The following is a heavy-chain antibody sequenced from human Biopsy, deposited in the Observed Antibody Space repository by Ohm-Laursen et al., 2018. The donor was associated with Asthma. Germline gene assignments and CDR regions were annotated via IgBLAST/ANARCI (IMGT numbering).Heavy chain of an antibody. CDR3: ARGPNYHGSGRASIGMDV. D-gene: IGHD3-10*01. V-gene: IGHV4-61*01. CDR2: IYYTGSD. CDR1: GGSVSTGSYY. J-gene: IGHJ6*02. Sequence: SETLSLTCTVSGGSVSTGSYYWSWIWQPPGKGLEWLGYIYYTGSDNYNPSLKSRVTISVDTSKNQFSLRLNSVTAADTAVYYCARGPNYHGSGRASIGMDVWGQGTTVTVSS.